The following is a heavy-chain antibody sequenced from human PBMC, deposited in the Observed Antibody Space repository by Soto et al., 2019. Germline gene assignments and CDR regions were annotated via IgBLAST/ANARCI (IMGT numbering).Heavy chain of an antibody. CDR1: GGSISSGGYY. CDR3: ARETYYYDSSGYYFDY. J-gene: IGHJ4*02. V-gene: IGHV4-31*03. D-gene: IGHD3-22*01. CDR2: IYYSGST. Sequence: SETLSLTCTVSGGSISSGGYYWSWIRQHPGKGLEWIGYIYYSGSTYYNPSLKSRVTISVDTSKNQFSLKLSSVTAADTAVYYCARETYYYDSSGYYFDYWGQGTLVTVSS.